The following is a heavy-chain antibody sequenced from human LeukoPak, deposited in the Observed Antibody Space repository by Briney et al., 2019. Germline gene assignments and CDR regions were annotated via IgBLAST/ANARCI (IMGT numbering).Heavy chain of an antibody. CDR1: GFTFNIYW. CDR3: ARDGRWEKTPSC. J-gene: IGHJ4*02. D-gene: IGHD2-2*01. CDR2: IKPDGGEE. V-gene: IGHV3-7*01. Sequence: PGGSLRLSCAASGFTFNIYWMSWVRQAPGKGLEWVANIKPDGGEENYVDSVKGRFTISRDNSKNSLFLQMNSLRVEDTAVYYCARDGRWEKTPSCWGQGTLVTVSS.